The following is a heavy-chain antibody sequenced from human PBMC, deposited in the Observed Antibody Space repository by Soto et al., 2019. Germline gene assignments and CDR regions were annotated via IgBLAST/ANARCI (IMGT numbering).Heavy chain of an antibody. V-gene: IGHV3-21*06. D-gene: IGHD5-12*01. J-gene: IGHJ4*02. Sequence: GGSLRLSCTASGFTFNSYSMSWVRQAPGRGLEWVSSISSSTTHILYADSVKGRFTISGDNGKNSLYLQMNSLRAEDTAVYYCARDLQMASIKGRDYWGQGTQVTVFS. CDR1: GFTFNSYS. CDR3: ARDLQMASIKGRDY. CDR2: ISSSTTHI.